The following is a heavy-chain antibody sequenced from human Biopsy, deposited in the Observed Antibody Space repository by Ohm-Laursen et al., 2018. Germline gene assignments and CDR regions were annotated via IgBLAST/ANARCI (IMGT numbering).Heavy chain of an antibody. CDR3: ARDTIGYDSSGYYYGDGFDM. D-gene: IGHD3-22*01. V-gene: IGHV6-1*01. CDR1: GDSVSSNSAA. J-gene: IGHJ3*02. Sequence: QTLSLTCAISGDSVSSNSAAWNWIRQSPSRGLEWLGRTYYRSKWYNDYPASVKSRITINPDTSKNQFSLQLNSVTPEDTAVYYCARDTIGYDSSGYYYGDGFDMWGQGTMVTVSS. CDR2: TYYRSKWYN.